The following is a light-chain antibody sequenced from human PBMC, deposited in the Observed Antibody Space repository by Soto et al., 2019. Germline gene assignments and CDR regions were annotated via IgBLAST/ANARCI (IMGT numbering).Light chain of an antibody. CDR1: SSNIGSNT. Sequence: QSVLTQPPSASGTPVQRVTISCSGSSSNIGSNTVNWYQQLPGTAPKLLIYSNDQRPSGVPDRFSGSKSGTSASLAFSGLQSEDEADYYCAAWDDSLNGRVFGTGTRVTVL. J-gene: IGLJ1*01. V-gene: IGLV1-44*01. CDR2: SND. CDR3: AAWDDSLNGRV.